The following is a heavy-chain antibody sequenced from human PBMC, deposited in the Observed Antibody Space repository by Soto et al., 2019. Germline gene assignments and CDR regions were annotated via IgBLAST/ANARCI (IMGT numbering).Heavy chain of an antibody. CDR2: ISYDGNNK. CDR1: GFTFSGYG. D-gene: IGHD1-1*01. Sequence: GGSLRRSCAASGFTFSGYGMHWDRRAPGKGLERAAVISYDGNNKYYAESVKCRFTISRDHSKNTHYLQMNSLKAEDTAVYYCAKGGRGTYYYYYGLDYWGQGTTVTVSS. V-gene: IGHV3-30*18. J-gene: IGHJ6*02. CDR3: AKGGRGTYYYYYGLDY.